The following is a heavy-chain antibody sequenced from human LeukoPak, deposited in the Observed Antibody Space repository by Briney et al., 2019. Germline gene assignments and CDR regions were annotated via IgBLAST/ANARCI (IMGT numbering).Heavy chain of an antibody. CDR3: AKTRIGYTYLIDY. J-gene: IGHJ4*02. Sequence: PGGSLRLSCAASGFTVSSNYMSWVRQAPGKGLEWVSAISGSGSNTYYADSVKGRFTISRDNSKNMMYLQLNSLRAEDTAVYYCAKTRIGYTYLIDYWGQGTLVTVSS. CDR2: ISGSGSNT. CDR1: GFTVSSNY. D-gene: IGHD5-18*01. V-gene: IGHV3-23*01.